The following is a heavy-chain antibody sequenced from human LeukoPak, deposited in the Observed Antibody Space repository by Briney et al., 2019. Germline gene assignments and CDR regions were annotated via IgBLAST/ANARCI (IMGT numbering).Heavy chain of an antibody. V-gene: IGHV4-30-2*01. J-gene: IGHJ3*02. CDR3: ARGSEWVGAFDI. CDR1: VGSISSGGYY. CDR2: IYHSGST. D-gene: IGHD6-19*01. Sequence: SQTLSLTCTVSVGSISSGGYYWSWIRQPPGKGLEWIGYIYHSGSTYYNPSLKSRVTISVDRSKNQFSLKLSSVTAADTAVYYCARGSEWVGAFDIWGQGTMVTVSS.